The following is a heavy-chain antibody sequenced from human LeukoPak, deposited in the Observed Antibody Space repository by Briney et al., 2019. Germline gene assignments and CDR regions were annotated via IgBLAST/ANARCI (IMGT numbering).Heavy chain of an antibody. V-gene: IGHV1-2*06. CDR2: INPNSGGT. D-gene: IGHD6-19*01. J-gene: IGHJ1*01. Sequence: GASVKVSCKASGYNLVGYYIHWLRQAPGQGLEWMGRINPNSGGTNYAQKFQDRVTMTKDTSISTAYMDLSRLTSDDTAVYYCASLTIGWYSSDYFQQWGQGTLVTVSS. CDR3: ASLTIGWYSSDYFQQ. CDR1: GYNLVGYY.